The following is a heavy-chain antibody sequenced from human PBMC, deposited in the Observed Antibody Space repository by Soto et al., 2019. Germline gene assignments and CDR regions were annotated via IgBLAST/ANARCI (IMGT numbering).Heavy chain of an antibody. CDR2: INHSGST. D-gene: IGHD2-21*02. V-gene: IGHV4-34*01. CDR1: GGSFSGYY. J-gene: IGHJ6*02. CDR3: ARDLWGYCGTDCYPLDV. Sequence: NPSETLSLTCAVYGGSFSGYYWTWIRQPPGTGLEWIGEINHSGSTNYNPSLKSRVTISVDTSKNQFSLKPNSVTAADTAVYYCARDLWGYCGTDCYPLDVWGQGTTVT.